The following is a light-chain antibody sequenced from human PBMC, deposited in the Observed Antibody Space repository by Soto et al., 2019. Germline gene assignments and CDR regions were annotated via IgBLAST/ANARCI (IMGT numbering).Light chain of an antibody. V-gene: IGKV3-11*01. Sequence: EIVLTQSAATLSLSPGERATLSCMASQSVSSYLAWYQQKPGQAPRLLIYDAANRATGIPARFSGSGSGTAFTLTIRSLEPADFAVSYCQPRSNWPFTFGPGTTVDI. CDR3: QPRSNWPFT. CDR2: DAA. CDR1: QSVSSY. J-gene: IGKJ3*01.